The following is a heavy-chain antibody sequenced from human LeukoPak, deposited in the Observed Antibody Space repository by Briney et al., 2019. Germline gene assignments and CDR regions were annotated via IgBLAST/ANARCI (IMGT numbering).Heavy chain of an antibody. CDR1: GFTFSSYA. CDR2: ISYDGSNK. Sequence: SGGSLRLSWAASGFTFSSYAMHCVRQAPGKGLEWVAVISYDGSNKYYADSVKGRFTISRDNSKNTLYLQMNSLRAEDTAVYYCARDSLVRRTGSYSYWGQGTLVTVSS. J-gene: IGHJ4*02. V-gene: IGHV3-30-3*01. D-gene: IGHD3-10*01. CDR3: ARDSLVRRTGSYSY.